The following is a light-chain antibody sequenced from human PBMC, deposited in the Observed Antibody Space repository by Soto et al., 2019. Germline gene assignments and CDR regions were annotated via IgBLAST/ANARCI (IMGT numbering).Light chain of an antibody. CDR2: DVT. J-gene: IGLJ1*01. V-gene: IGLV2-14*03. Sequence: QSALTQPASVSASPGQSITISCTGTSGDIGGYKFVSWYQQHSGKAPKLIIYDVTSRPSGISDRFSGSKSGNSASLTISGLQAEDEADYFCSSYRTSGTFYVFGGGTKVTVL. CDR1: SGDIGGYKF. CDR3: SSYRTSGTFYV.